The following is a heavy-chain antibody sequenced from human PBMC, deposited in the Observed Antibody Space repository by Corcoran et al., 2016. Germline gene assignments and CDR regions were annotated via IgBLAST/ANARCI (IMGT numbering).Heavy chain of an antibody. CDR1: GFTFSSYS. CDR3: ARIMITFGGTAGAFVI. D-gene: IGHD3-16*01. CDR2: ISSSSSTI. J-gene: IGHJ3*02. Sequence: EVQLVESGGGLVQPGGSLRLSCEASGFTFSSYSMNWVRQAPGKGLEWVSYISSSSSTIYYADSVKGRFTISRDNAKNSLYLQMNSLRAEDTAVYYCARIMITFGGTAGAFVIWGQGTMVTVSS. V-gene: IGHV3-48*04.